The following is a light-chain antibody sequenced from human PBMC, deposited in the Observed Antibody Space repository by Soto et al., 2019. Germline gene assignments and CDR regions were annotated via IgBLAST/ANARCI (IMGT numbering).Light chain of an antibody. CDR2: DVY. J-gene: IGLJ1*01. Sequence: QSALTQPASVSGSPGQSITISCTGTSSDVGGFNYVSWYQQHPGKAPKLLIFDVYSRPSGISNRFSGSKSGNTASLTISGLQAEDEADYYCSSYTNSSYYLLGDGTKVT. V-gene: IGLV2-14*01. CDR1: SSDVGGFNY. CDR3: SSYTNSSYYL.